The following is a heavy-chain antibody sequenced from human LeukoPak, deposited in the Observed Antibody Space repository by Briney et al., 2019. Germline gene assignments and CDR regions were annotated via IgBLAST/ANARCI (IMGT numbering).Heavy chain of an antibody. CDR2: TYYRSKWYN. Sequence: SQTLSLTCAISGDSVSSNSAAWNWIRQSPSRGLEWLVRTYYRSKWYNDYAVSVKSRITINPDTSKNQFSLQLNSVTPEDTAVYYCARVHYYDSSGYYSENGYLDYWGQGTLVTVSS. CDR3: ARVHYYDSSGYYSENGYLDY. V-gene: IGHV6-1*01. CDR1: GDSVSSNSAA. J-gene: IGHJ4*02. D-gene: IGHD3-22*01.